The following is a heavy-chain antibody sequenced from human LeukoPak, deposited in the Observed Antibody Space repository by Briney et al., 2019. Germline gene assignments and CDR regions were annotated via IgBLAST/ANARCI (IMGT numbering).Heavy chain of an antibody. V-gene: IGHV3-30*03. Sequence: GGSLRLSCAASGFIFSSYSMNWVRQAPGKGLEWVAVISYDGSNKYYADSVKGRFTISRDNSKNTLYLQMNSLRAEDTAVYYCARDKSYDSSGSYIFDYWGQGTLVTVSS. J-gene: IGHJ4*02. CDR2: ISYDGSNK. CDR1: GFIFSSYS. D-gene: IGHD3-22*01. CDR3: ARDKSYDSSGSYIFDY.